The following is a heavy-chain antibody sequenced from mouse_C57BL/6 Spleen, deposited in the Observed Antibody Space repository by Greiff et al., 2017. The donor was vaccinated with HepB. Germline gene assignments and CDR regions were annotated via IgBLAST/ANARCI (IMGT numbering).Heavy chain of an antibody. V-gene: IGHV2-2*01. J-gene: IGHJ1*03. Sequence: VQLKESGPGLVQPSQSLSITCTVSGFSLTSYGVHWVRQSPGKGLEWLGVIWSGGSTDYNAAFISRLSISKDNSKSQVFFKMNSLQADDTAIYYCARNIITTVVGDWYFDVWGTGTTVTVSS. D-gene: IGHD1-1*01. CDR2: IWSGGST. CDR3: ARNIITTVVGDWYFDV. CDR1: GFSLTSYG.